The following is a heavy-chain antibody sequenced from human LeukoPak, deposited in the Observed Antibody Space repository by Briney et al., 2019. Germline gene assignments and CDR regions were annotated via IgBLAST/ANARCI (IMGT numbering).Heavy chain of an antibody. Sequence: SETLSLTCTVSGGSLSSYYWSWLRQPPGKGLEWIGYIYYSGSTNYNPSLKSRVTISVDTSKNQFSLKLSSVTAADTTVYYCARSPRDKYDFWSGYCDYWGQGTLVTVSS. D-gene: IGHD3-3*01. CDR2: IYYSGST. V-gene: IGHV4-59*01. J-gene: IGHJ4*02. CDR3: ARSPRDKYDFWSGYCDY. CDR1: GGSLSSYY.